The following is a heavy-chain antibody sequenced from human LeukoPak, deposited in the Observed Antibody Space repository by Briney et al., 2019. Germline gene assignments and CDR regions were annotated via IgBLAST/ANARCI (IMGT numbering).Heavy chain of an antibody. Sequence: SQTLSLTCAISGDSVSTNSAAWNWIRQSPSRGLEWLGRTYYRSKWFNEYAVSVKSRITINPDTSKNQFSLQLNSVTPEDTALYYCARDPNSSGWYGFDPRGQGTLVIVSS. CDR2: TYYRSKWFN. CDR3: ARDPNSSGWYGFDP. J-gene: IGHJ5*02. V-gene: IGHV6-1*01. D-gene: IGHD6-19*01. CDR1: GDSVSTNSAA.